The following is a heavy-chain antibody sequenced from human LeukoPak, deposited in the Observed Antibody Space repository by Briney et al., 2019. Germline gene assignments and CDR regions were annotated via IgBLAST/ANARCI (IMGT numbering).Heavy chain of an antibody. CDR3: ARSYSGSYYDHVPFDY. D-gene: IGHD1-26*01. CDR2: IDWDDDK. Sequence: SGPALVKPTQTLTLTCTFSGFSLSTSGMCVSWIRQPPGKALEWLARIDWDDDKYYSTSLKTRLTISKDPAKNQVVLTMPNMDPVDTATYYCARSYSGSYYDHVPFDYWGQGTLVTVSS. V-gene: IGHV2-70*11. J-gene: IGHJ4*02. CDR1: GFSLSTSGMC.